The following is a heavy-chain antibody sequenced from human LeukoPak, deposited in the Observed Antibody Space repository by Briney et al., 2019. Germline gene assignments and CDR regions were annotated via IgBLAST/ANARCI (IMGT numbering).Heavy chain of an antibody. J-gene: IGHJ4*02. Sequence: PGGSLRLSCAASGFTFSSYSMNWVRQAPGKGLEWVSSISSSSSYIYYADSVKGRFTISRDNAKNSLYLQMNSLRAEDTAVYYCARDKWGRAVAAPVVDFDYWGQGTLVTVSS. D-gene: IGHD6-19*01. V-gene: IGHV3-21*01. CDR2: ISSSSSYI. CDR3: ARDKWGRAVAAPVVDFDY. CDR1: GFTFSSYS.